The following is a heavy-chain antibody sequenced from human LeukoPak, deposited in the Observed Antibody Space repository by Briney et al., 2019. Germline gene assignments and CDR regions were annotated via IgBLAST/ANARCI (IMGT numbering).Heavy chain of an antibody. CDR2: IYGGGST. J-gene: IGHJ4*02. CDR1: GFTVSSDY. D-gene: IGHD1-26*01. V-gene: IGHV3-53*01. Sequence: GGSLRLSCVASGFTVSSDYISWVRQAPGRGLEWVSLIYGGGSTYYADFVRGRSTVSRDKSKNTVYLQLNSLRAEDTAVYYCARGSWELLPGAFDYWGQGNLVTVSS. CDR3: ARGSWELLPGAFDY.